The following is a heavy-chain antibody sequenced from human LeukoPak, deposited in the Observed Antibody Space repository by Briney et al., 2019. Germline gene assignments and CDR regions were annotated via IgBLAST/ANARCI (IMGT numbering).Heavy chain of an antibody. CDR3: AGGQLTNDY. CDR1: GGSFSGYY. CDR2: INHSGST. D-gene: IGHD1-1*01. J-gene: IGHJ4*02. Sequence: SETLSLTCAVYGGSFSGYYWSWIRHPPGKGLEWIGEINHSGSTNYNPSLKSRVTISVDTSKNQFSLKLSSVTAADTAVYYCAGGQLTNDYWGQGTLVTVSS. V-gene: IGHV4-34*01.